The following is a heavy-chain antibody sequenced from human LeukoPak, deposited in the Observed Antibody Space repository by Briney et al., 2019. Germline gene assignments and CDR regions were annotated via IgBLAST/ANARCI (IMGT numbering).Heavy chain of an antibody. D-gene: IGHD2-2*01. V-gene: IGHV3-33*01. CDR2: IWYDGSNK. CDR3: ARERGNIVVVPAAIHYGMDV. J-gene: IGHJ6*02. CDR1: GFTFSSYG. Sequence: GGSLRLSCAAPGFTFSSYGMHWVRQAPGKGLEWVAFIWYDGSNKYYADSVKGRFTISRDNSKNTLYLQMNSLRAEDTAVYYCARERGNIVVVPAAIHYGMDVWGQGTTVTVSS.